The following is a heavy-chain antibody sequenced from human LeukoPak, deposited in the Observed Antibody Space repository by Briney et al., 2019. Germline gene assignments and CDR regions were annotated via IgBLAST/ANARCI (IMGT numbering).Heavy chain of an antibody. Sequence: GGSLRLSCAASGFSFSSYAMHWVRQDPGKGLEWVAFISYDGINKYCADSVKGRFTISRDNAKNSLYLQMNSLRAEDTALYYCAKDVAAAGYDAFDIWGQGTMVTVSS. CDR1: GFSFSSYA. D-gene: IGHD6-13*01. CDR3: AKDVAAAGYDAFDI. V-gene: IGHV3-30*17. J-gene: IGHJ3*02. CDR2: ISYDGINK.